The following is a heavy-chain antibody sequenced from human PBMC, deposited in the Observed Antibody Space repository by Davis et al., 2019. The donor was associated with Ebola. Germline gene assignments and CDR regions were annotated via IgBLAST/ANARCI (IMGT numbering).Heavy chain of an antibody. CDR2: INPNSGGT. J-gene: IGHJ3*02. D-gene: IGHD4-23*01. CDR3: ARTIGTDGGSEAFDI. Sequence: ASVKVSCKASGYTFTSYYMHWVRQAPGQGLEWMGWINPNSGGTNYAQKFQGRVTMTRDTSISTAYMELSRLRSDDTAVYYCARTIGTDGGSEAFDIWGQGTMVTVSS. V-gene: IGHV1-2*02. CDR1: GYTFTSYY.